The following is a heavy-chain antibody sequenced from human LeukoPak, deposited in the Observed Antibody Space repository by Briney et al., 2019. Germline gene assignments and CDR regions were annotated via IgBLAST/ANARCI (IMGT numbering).Heavy chain of an antibody. CDR1: GGSISSGDYY. CDR3: ASDDGSGRIDY. CDR2: IYYSGST. J-gene: IGHJ4*02. V-gene: IGHV4-30-4*01. D-gene: IGHD3-10*01. Sequence: PSETLSFTCTVSGGSISSGDYYWSWIRQPPGKGLEWIGYIYYSGSTYYNPSLKSRVTISVDTSKNQFSLKLSSVTAADTAVYYCASDDGSGRIDYWGQGTLVTVSS.